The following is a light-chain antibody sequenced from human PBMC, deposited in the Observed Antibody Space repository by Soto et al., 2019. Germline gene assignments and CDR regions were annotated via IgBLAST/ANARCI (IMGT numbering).Light chain of an antibody. J-gene: IGLJ3*02. CDR1: SGSVSTSYY. Sequence: QTVVTQEPSFSVSPGETVTLTCGLSSGSVSTSYYPSWYQQTPGQPPRTLFHSTNTRSSGVPDRFSGSIVGNKAALTITGAQTDDESDYYCALYIGSGIWVFGGGTKVTVL. CDR3: ALYIGSGIWV. CDR2: STN. V-gene: IGLV8-61*01.